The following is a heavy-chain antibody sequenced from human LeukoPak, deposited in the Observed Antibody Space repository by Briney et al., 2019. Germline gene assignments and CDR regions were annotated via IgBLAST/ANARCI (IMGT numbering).Heavy chain of an antibody. CDR3: ARDNGGALFTIFGVVITHYMDV. CDR2: IYYNGST. CDR1: GGSIRSNY. D-gene: IGHD3-3*01. V-gene: IGHV4-59*01. J-gene: IGHJ6*03. Sequence: PSGTLSLTCTVSGGSIRSNYWSWIRQPPGKGLEWIGYIYYNGSTNYNPSLKSRVTISVDTAKNQFSLKVNSVTAADTAVYYCARDNGGALFTIFGVVITHYMDVWGKGTTVIVSS.